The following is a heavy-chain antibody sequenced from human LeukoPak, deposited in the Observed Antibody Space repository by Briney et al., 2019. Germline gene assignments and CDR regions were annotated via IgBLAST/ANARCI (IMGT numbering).Heavy chain of an antibody. Sequence: PSETLSLTCTVSGGSISSYYWSWIRQPPGEGLEWIGYIYYSGSTNYNPSLKSRVTISVDTSKNQFSLKLSSVTAADTAVYYCARGHCSGGSCPFDYWGQGTLVTVSS. CDR1: GGSISSYY. CDR2: IYYSGST. CDR3: ARGHCSGGSCPFDY. J-gene: IGHJ4*02. V-gene: IGHV4-59*08. D-gene: IGHD2-15*01.